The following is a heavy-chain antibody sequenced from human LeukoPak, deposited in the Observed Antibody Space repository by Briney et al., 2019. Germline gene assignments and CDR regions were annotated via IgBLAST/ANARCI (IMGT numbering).Heavy chain of an antibody. V-gene: IGHV4-34*01. D-gene: IGHD3-10*01. CDR1: GGSFSGYY. CDR2: INHSGST. CDR3: AAGITMVRGDAFDI. J-gene: IGHJ3*02. Sequence: SETLSLTCAVYGGSFSGYYLSWIRQPPGKGLEWIGEINHSGSTNYNPSLKSRVTISVDTSKNQFSLKLSSVTAADTAVYYCAAGITMVRGDAFDIWGQGTMVTVSS.